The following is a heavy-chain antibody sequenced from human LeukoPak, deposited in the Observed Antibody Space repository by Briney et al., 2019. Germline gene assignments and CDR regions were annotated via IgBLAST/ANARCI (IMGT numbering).Heavy chain of an antibody. V-gene: IGHV3-7*01. CDR1: GFSSRTYW. CDR3: VRDGGYCSGGTCYHYYYYVDV. J-gene: IGHJ6*03. Sequence: GGSLRLSCAASGFSSRTYWMNWVRQAPGKGLEWVANIKQDGNEKYYVDSVRGRFTISRDNAKNSLYLQMNSLRAEDTAVYYCVRDGGYCSGGTCYHYYYYVDVWGKGTTVTVSS. CDR2: IKQDGNEK. D-gene: IGHD2-15*01.